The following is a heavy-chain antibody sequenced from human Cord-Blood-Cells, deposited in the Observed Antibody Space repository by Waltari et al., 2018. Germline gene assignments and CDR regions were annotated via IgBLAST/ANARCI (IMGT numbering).Heavy chain of an antibody. CDR3: ARGAAAGTGDAFDI. J-gene: IGHJ3*02. CDR2: MNPNSGNT. Sequence: QVQLVQSGAEVKKPGASVKVSCKASGYTFTSYDIHWVRQATGQGLEWMGWMNPNSGNTGYAQKFQGRVTITRNTSISTAYMELSSLRSEDTAVYYCARGAAAGTGDAFDIWGQGTMVTVSS. V-gene: IGHV1-8*03. CDR1: GYTFTSYD. D-gene: IGHD6-13*01.